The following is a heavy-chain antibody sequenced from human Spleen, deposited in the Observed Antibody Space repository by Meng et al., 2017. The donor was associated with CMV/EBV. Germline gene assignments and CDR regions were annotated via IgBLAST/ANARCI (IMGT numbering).Heavy chain of an antibody. CDR2: ISSSSSYI. V-gene: IGHV3-21*01. CDR1: GFTFSIYS. D-gene: IGHD3-3*01. Sequence: GGSLRLSCAASGFTFSIYSMNWVRQAPGKGLEWVSSISSSSSYIYYADSVKGRFTISRDNAKNSLYLQMNSLRAEDTAVYYCARGRERDFWSGYYGGYYYGMDVWGQGTTVTVSS. J-gene: IGHJ6*02. CDR3: ARGRERDFWSGYYGGYYYGMDV.